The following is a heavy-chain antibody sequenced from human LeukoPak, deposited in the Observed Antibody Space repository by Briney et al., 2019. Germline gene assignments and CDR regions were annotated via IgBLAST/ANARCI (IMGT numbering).Heavy chain of an antibody. CDR3: ARVPGGVWFGTSDY. V-gene: IGHV3-30-3*01. CDR1: GFTFSSYA. J-gene: IGHJ4*02. CDR2: ISYDGSNK. D-gene: IGHD3-10*01. Sequence: GRSLRLSCAASGFTFSSYAMHWVRQAPGKGLEWVAVISYDGSNKYYADSVKGRFTISRDNSKNTLYLQMNSLRAEDTAVYYCARVPGGVWFGTSDYWGQGTLVTVSS.